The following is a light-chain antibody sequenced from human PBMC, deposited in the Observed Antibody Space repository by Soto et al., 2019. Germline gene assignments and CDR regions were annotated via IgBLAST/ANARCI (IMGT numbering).Light chain of an antibody. CDR2: DAS. CDR1: QSVSTF. J-gene: IGKJ4*01. CDR3: QQRSNWPPSLT. V-gene: IGKV3-11*01. Sequence: EIVLTQSPATLSLSPGERATLSCRASQSVSTFLAWYQQKPGQAPRLVIFDASRRASDIPARFSGSGSGTDFTLTISSLEPEDFAVYYCQQRSNWPPSLTFGGGTKVDIK.